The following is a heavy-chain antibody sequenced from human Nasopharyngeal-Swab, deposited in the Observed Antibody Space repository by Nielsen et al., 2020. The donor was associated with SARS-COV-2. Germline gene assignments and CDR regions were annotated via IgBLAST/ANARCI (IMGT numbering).Heavy chain of an antibody. D-gene: IGHD3-22*01. CDR3: AKDSSLVFRDYYDSSGSDY. Sequence: GESLKISCAASGFTFSTYGMHWVRQAPGKGLEWVAFIRHDGSNKYYAGSVKGRFIISRDNSKNTLYLQMNSLRAEDTAVYYCAKDSSLVFRDYYDSSGSDYWGQGTLATVSS. CDR1: GFTFSTYG. V-gene: IGHV3-30*02. J-gene: IGHJ4*02. CDR2: IRHDGSNK.